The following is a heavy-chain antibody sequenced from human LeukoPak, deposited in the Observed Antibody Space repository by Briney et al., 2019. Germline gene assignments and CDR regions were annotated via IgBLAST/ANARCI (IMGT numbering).Heavy chain of an antibody. J-gene: IGHJ5*02. V-gene: IGHV4-34*01. CDR3: ARQKTYCTNGVCYTAFSNWFDP. CDR1: GGSFSGYY. D-gene: IGHD2-8*01. Sequence: SETLSLTCAVYGGSFSGYYWSWIRQPPGKGLEWIGEINHSGSTNYNPSLKSRVTISVDTSKNQFSLKLSSVTAADTAVYYCARQKTYCTNGVCYTAFSNWFDPWGQGTLVTVSS. CDR2: INHSGST.